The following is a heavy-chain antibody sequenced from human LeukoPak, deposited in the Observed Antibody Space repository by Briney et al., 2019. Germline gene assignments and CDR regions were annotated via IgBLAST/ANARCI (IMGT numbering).Heavy chain of an antibody. V-gene: IGHV3-23*01. Sequence: TGGSLRLSCAASGLAFSSYAMSWVRQAPGKGLEWVSTISVASNTFYADSVKGRFTISTDNSRNTVYLQMTSLRADDTAVYYCADYGVSGVRNNFYWGQGTLVTVSS. D-gene: IGHD3-3*01. CDR2: ISVASNT. CDR3: ADYGVSGVRNNFY. CDR1: GLAFSSYA. J-gene: IGHJ4*02.